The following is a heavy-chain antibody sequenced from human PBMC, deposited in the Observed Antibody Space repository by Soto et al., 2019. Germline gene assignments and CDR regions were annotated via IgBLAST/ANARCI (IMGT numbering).Heavy chain of an antibody. J-gene: IGHJ5*02. CDR3: TGPTEVLRFLEWQMQGRFDP. V-gene: IGHV3-15*01. D-gene: IGHD3-3*01. Sequence: GGSLRLSCAASGFTFSNAWMSWVRQAPGKGLEWVGRIKSKTDGGTTDYAAPVKGRFTISRDDSKNTLYLQMNSLKTEDTAVYYCTGPTEVLRFLEWQMQGRFDPWGQGTLVTVSS. CDR2: IKSKTDGGTT. CDR1: GFTFSNAW.